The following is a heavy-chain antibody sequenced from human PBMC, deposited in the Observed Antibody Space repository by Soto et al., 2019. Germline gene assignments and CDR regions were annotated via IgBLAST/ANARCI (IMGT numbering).Heavy chain of an antibody. D-gene: IGHD2-21*01. CDR3: ARAGENCCDFFDY. V-gene: IGHV3-21*01. Sequence: EVQLVESGGGLVKPGGSLRLSCAASGFTFSSYSMNWVRQAPGKGLEWVSSISSSSSYIYYADSVKGRFTISRDNAKNSLYLQMNSLRAEDTAVYYCARAGENCCDFFDYWGQGTLVTVSS. CDR2: ISSSSSYI. CDR1: GFTFSSYS. J-gene: IGHJ4*02.